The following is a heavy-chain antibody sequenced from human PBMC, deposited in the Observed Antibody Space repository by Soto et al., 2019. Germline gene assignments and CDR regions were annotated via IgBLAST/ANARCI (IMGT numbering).Heavy chain of an antibody. D-gene: IGHD5-18*01. J-gene: IGHJ4*02. CDR1: GGTFSNTA. V-gene: IGHV1-69*01. CDR2: IIPIFGAP. CDR3: ATPAEPLDTAMLKGLAH. Sequence: QVQLVQSGAEVKKPGSSVNVSCKASGGTFSNTAVIWVRQAPGQGLEWMGGIIPIFGAPNYAQKFQGRLMISADDSASKAYMELNTLTSEDTAVYYCATPAEPLDTAMLKGLAHWGQGTLVTVSS.